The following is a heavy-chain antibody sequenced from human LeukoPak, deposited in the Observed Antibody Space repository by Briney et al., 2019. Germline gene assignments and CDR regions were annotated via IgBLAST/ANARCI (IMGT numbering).Heavy chain of an antibody. V-gene: IGHV4-34*01. Sequence: GSLRLSCAASGFTLSSYAMSWIRQPPGKGLEWIGEINHSGSTNYNPSLKSRVTMSVYTSKNQFSLKLSSVTAADTAVYYCARGGGSNHYWGQGTLVTVSS. D-gene: IGHD3-16*01. CDR1: GFTLSSYA. CDR3: ARGGGSNHY. CDR2: INHSGST. J-gene: IGHJ4*02.